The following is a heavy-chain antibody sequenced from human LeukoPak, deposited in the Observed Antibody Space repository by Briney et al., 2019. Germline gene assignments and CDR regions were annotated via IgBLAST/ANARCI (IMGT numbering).Heavy chain of an antibody. CDR1: GYTFTSYY. V-gene: IGHV1-69*13. CDR3: AREGTTDNWFDP. J-gene: IGHJ5*02. Sequence: GASVKVSCKASGYTFTSYYMHWVRQAPRQGLEWMGGIIPIFDTAKYAQKLQGRVTITADESTSTAYMELSSLRSEDTAVYYCAREGTTDNWFDPWGQGTLVTVSS. CDR2: IIPIFDTA. D-gene: IGHD1-1*01.